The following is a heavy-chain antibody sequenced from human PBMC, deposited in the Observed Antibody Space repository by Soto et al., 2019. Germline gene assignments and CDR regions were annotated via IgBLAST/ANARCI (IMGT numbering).Heavy chain of an antibody. Sequence: QITLKESGPTLVKPTQTLTLTCTLSGFSHRTSGVAVGWIRPPPGKALEWLGHISWNDDKYYSTSLISRLSLTKDTSKNQVVRTMTNEDPVDTGTNYCARLRSSAVYAYDLWGQGTLVTVSS. J-gene: IGHJ5*02. D-gene: IGHD3-22*01. CDR3: ARLRSSAVYAYDL. CDR1: GFSHRTSGVA. V-gene: IGHV2-5*01. CDR2: ISWNDDK.